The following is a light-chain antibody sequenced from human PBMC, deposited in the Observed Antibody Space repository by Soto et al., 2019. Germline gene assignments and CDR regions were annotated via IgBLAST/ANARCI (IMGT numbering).Light chain of an antibody. CDR2: ENT. CDR3: GTWATCLNVGV. Sequence: QSVLTQPPSVSAAPGQMVTISCSGSISNIGNNYVSWYRHLPGTAPKLLIYENTKRPSGIPDRFSGSKSVTSATLGITGLLAEDEADYYCGTWATCLNVGVFGGGTKLTVL. J-gene: IGLJ3*02. V-gene: IGLV1-51*02. CDR1: ISNIGNNY.